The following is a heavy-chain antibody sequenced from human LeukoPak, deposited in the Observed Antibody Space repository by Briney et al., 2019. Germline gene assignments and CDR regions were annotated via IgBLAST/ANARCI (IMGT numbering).Heavy chain of an antibody. Sequence: KPSETLSLTCTVSGGSISSYYWSWIRQPPGKGLEWIGYIYYSGSTNYNPSLKSRVTISVDTSKNQFSLKLSSVTAADTAVYYCARAGTPDYYYNMDVWGKGTTVTVSS. CDR3: ARAGTPDYYYNMDV. CDR2: IYYSGST. D-gene: IGHD1-14*01. J-gene: IGHJ6*03. V-gene: IGHV4-59*01. CDR1: GGSISSYY.